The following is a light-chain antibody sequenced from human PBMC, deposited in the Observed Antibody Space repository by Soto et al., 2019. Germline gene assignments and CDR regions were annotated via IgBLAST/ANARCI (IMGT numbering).Light chain of an antibody. CDR2: GAS. CDR1: HVISTY. CDR3: HQRQSWPRT. J-gene: IGKJ1*01. Sequence: IQLTQSPSSLSASVGDRVTITCRASHVISTYFAWYQQKPGKAPQLLIHGASTLQSGVPSRFSGSASGTDFTLTISSLQPEDSAAYYCHQRQSWPRTFGQGTKVDI. V-gene: IGKV1-9*01.